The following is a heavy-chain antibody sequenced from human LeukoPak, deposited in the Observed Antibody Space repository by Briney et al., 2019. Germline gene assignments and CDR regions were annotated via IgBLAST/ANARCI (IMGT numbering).Heavy chain of an antibody. CDR3: ARNGDYSIDS. J-gene: IGHJ4*02. D-gene: IGHD2-15*01. V-gene: IGHV4-34*01. CDR2: INHGGSP. CDR1: GGSFSGYY. Sequence: SETLSLTCAVYGGSFSGYYWSWIRQPPGKGLEWIGEINHGGSPTYNPSLKSRVTMSLDTSKNQFSLRLSSVTAADTAVYHCARNGDYSIDSWGQGALVTVSS.